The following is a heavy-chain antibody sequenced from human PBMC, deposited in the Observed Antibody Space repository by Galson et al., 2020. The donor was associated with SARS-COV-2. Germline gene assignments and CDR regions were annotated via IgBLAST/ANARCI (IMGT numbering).Heavy chain of an antibody. J-gene: IGHJ5*02. Sequence: SETLSLTCTVSGGSISSYYWSWIRQPPGKGLEWIGYIYYSGSTNYNPSLKSRVTISVDTSKNQFSLKLSSVTAADTAVYYCARHARKQQLAHNWFDPWGQGTLVTVSS. D-gene: IGHD6-13*01. V-gene: IGHV4-59*08. CDR1: GGSISSYY. CDR3: ARHARKQQLAHNWFDP. CDR2: IYYSGST.